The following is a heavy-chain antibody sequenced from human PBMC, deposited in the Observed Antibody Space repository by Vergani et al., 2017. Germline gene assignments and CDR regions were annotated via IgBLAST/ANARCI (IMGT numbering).Heavy chain of an antibody. CDR3: AKAMLIPDGSGNYYYYMDV. J-gene: IGHJ6*03. CDR1: GFTVSSNY. D-gene: IGHD3-10*01. Sequence: VQLVESGGGLIQPGGSLRLSCAASGFTVSSNYMSWARQAPGKGLEWVPIISYDGSDKYSADSVTGRFTISRGNAKNTLYLQMNSLRAEDTAVYYCAKAMLIPDGSGNYYYYMDVWGKGTTVTVSS. V-gene: IGHV3-30*18. CDR2: ISYDGSDK.